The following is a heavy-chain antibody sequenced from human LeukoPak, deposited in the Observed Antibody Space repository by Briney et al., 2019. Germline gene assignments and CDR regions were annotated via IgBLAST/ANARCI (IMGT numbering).Heavy chain of an antibody. D-gene: IGHD3-22*01. J-gene: IGHJ4*02. CDR3: TRLYGDSSGYYGFDY. Sequence: GGSLRLSCAASGFTFSGSAMHWVRQASGKGLEWVGRIRSKANSYATAYAASVKGKFTISRDDSKNTAYLQMNSLKTEDTAVYYCTRLYGDSSGYYGFDYWGQGTLVTVSS. CDR2: IRSKANSYAT. V-gene: IGHV3-73*01. CDR1: GFTFSGSA.